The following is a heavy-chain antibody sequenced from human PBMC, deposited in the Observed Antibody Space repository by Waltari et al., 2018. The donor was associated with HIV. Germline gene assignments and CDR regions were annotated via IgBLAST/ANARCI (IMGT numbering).Heavy chain of an antibody. CDR2: IKEDGSEK. Sequence: QVVESGGGLVQPGGSMRLSCDASGFSFSNYRMSWGRQAQGKGLGWVANIKEDGSEKYYVDSWKGRFTISRDNAKNSRYLQMNSLRAEDTAVYYCAREFQQWMGRLFDIWGQGTMVTVSS. D-gene: IGHD2-2*03. J-gene: IGHJ3*02. V-gene: IGHV3-7*01. CDR3: AREFQQWMGRLFDI. CDR1: GFSFSNYR.